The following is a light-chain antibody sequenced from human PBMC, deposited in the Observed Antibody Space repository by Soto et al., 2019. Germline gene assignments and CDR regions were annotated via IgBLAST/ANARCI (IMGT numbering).Light chain of an antibody. Sequence: DIKMTQSPSSLSASVGDRVTITCRASQDISNYFAWYQQKPGKVPKLLIYAASTLQSGVPSRFSGSGSGTDFTLTISSLQPEDVATYYCQKYNSAPWTFGQGTKVEIK. CDR1: QDISNY. J-gene: IGKJ1*01. CDR3: QKYNSAPWT. CDR2: AAS. V-gene: IGKV1-27*01.